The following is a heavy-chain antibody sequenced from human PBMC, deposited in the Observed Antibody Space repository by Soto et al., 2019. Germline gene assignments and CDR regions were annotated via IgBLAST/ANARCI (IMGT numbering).Heavy chain of an antibody. V-gene: IGHV4-34*01. J-gene: IGHJ6*03. D-gene: IGHD3-3*01. Sequence: PSETLSLTCAVYGGSFSGYYWSWIRQPPGKGLEWIGEINHSGSTNYNPSLKSRVTISVDTSKNQFSLKLSAVTAADTAVYYCAIGSGYHHYYSYYMDVWGKGTTVTVSS. CDR3: AIGSGYHHYYSYYMDV. CDR1: GGSFSGYY. CDR2: INHSGST.